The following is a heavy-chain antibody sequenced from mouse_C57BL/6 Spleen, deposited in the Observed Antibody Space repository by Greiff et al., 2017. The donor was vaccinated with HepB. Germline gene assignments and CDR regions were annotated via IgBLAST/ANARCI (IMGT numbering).Heavy chain of an antibody. J-gene: IGHJ3*01. V-gene: IGHV5-17*01. CDR2: ISSGSSTI. CDR1: GFTFSDYG. CDR3: ARGGYYGNYPWFAY. D-gene: IGHD2-1*01. Sequence: EVQVVESGGGLVKPGGSLKLSCAASGFTFSDYGMHWVRQAPEKGLEWVAYISSGSSTIYYADTVKGRFTISRDNAKNTLFLQMTSLRSEDTAMYYCARGGYYGNYPWFAYWGQGTLVTVSA.